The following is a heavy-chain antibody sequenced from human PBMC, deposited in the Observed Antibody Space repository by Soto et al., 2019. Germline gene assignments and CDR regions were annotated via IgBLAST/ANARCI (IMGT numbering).Heavy chain of an antibody. Sequence: QRQLQESGSGLVKPSQTLSLTCAVSGGSISSGGYSWGWIRQPPGKGLEWIGDIYHSGSTYYNPSLKSRVTISVDRSKNQFSLKLSSVTAADTAVYYCATVPDVWGQGTTVTVSS. CDR3: ATVPDV. V-gene: IGHV4-30-2*01. J-gene: IGHJ6*02. CDR2: IYHSGST. CDR1: GGSISSGGYS.